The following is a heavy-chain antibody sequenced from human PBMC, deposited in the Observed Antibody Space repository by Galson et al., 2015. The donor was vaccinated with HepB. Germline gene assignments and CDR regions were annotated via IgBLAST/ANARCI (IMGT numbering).Heavy chain of an antibody. D-gene: IGHD6-19*01. CDR2: ISHSGTT. CDR1: VGSFSDNY. J-gene: IGHJ4*02. CDR3: ASLGRIAVAGRFDY. V-gene: IGHV4-34*01. Sequence: ETLSLTCAVYVGSFSDNYWSWIRQPPGKGLEWIGEISHSGTTNYNPSLKSRLTISVDTSKNQFSLKLSSVTAADTAVYYCASLGRIAVAGRFDYWGQGTLVTVSS.